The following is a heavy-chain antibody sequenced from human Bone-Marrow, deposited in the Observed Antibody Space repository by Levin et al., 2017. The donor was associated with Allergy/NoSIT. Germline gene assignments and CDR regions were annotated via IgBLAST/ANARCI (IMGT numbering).Heavy chain of an antibody. CDR3: AKEGCSGGSCYWGPLDY. J-gene: IGHJ4*02. CDR2: VSGSGGGT. Sequence: GESLKISCAASGFTFSSYAMSWVRQAPGKGLEWVSAVSGSGGGTYYADSVKGRFTISRDNSKNTLYLQMNSLRAEDTAIYYCAKEGCSGGSCYWGPLDYWGQGTLVTVSS. V-gene: IGHV3-23*01. D-gene: IGHD2-15*01. CDR1: GFTFSSYA.